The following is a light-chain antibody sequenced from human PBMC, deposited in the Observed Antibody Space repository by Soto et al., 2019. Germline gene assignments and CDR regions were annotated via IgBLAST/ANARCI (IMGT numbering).Light chain of an antibody. CDR1: HSVRRN. CDR3: QQRDNWPWT. CDR2: DAS. J-gene: IGKJ1*01. V-gene: IGKV3-11*01. Sequence: EIVLTQSPATLSLSPGERATLSCSASHSVRRNLAWYQHKPGQAPRLLIYDASNRATGIPGRFSGSGSGTDFTLTISNLEPEDFAVYYCQQRDNWPWTFGQGAKVEIK.